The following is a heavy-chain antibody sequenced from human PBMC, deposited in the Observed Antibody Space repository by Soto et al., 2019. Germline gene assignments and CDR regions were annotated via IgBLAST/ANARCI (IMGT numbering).Heavy chain of an antibody. Sequence: ASVKVSCKASGYTFTSYYMHWVRQAPGQGLEWMGIINPSGGSTSYAQKFKGRVTMTRDTSTSTVYMELSSLRSEDTAVYYCAREDGVPDYYYYGMDVWGQGTTVTVSS. V-gene: IGHV1-46*01. CDR1: GYTFTSYY. CDR2: INPSGGST. CDR3: AREDGVPDYYYYGMDV. J-gene: IGHJ6*02. D-gene: IGHD4-17*01.